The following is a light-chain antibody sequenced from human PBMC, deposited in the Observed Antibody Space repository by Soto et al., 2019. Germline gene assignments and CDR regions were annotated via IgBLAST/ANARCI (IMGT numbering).Light chain of an antibody. CDR2: DSS. CDR1: QSVSSY. CDR3: QQYSSSPLT. V-gene: IGKV3-11*01. Sequence: EIVLTQFPATLSLSPGDGATLSCRASQSVSSYLAWYQQKRGQAPRLLIYDSSNRATGIPARFSGSGSGTDFTLTISRLEPEDFAVYYCQQYSSSPLTFGGGTKVDIK. J-gene: IGKJ4*01.